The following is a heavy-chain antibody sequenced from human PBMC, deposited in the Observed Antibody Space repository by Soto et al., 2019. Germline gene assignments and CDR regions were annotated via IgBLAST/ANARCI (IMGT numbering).Heavy chain of an antibody. Sequence: SETLSLTCTVSGGSISSGGYYWSWIRQHPGKGLEWIGYIYYSGSTYYNPSLKSRVTISVDTSKNQFSLKLSSVTAADTAVYYCARDVGSSSWFNWFDPWGQGTLVTVSS. V-gene: IGHV4-31*03. CDR2: IYYSGST. CDR1: GGSISSGGYY. CDR3: ARDVGSSSWFNWFDP. J-gene: IGHJ5*02. D-gene: IGHD6-13*01.